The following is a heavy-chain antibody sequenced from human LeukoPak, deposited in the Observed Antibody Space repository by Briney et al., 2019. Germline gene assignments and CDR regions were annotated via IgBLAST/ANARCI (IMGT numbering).Heavy chain of an antibody. V-gene: IGHV3-30*02. CDR2: IRYDGSNK. CDR3: AKAIRAVAAELDY. J-gene: IGHJ4*02. D-gene: IGHD6-19*01. Sequence: GGSLRLSCAASGFTFSSYGMHWVRQAPGKGLEWVAFIRYDGSNKYYADSVKGRFTISRDNSKNTLYLQMNSLRAEGTAVYYCAKAIRAVAAELDYWGQGTLVTVSS. CDR1: GFTFSSYG.